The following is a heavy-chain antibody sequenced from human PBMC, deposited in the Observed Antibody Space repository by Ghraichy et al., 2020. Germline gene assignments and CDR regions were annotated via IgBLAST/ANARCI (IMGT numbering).Heavy chain of an antibody. CDR1: GFMFNSFG. CDR2: IRYDGSNE. D-gene: IGHD4-23*01. CDR3: TKDHGGAATYFDY. J-gene: IGHJ4*02. Sequence: GESLNISCAASGFMFNSFGMHWVRQTPGRELEWVAFIRYDGSNEYYRDSVEGRFTVSRDNSKNTLYLHMNSLRAEDTAVYYCTKDHGGAATYFDYWGQGTLVTVSS. V-gene: IGHV3-30*02.